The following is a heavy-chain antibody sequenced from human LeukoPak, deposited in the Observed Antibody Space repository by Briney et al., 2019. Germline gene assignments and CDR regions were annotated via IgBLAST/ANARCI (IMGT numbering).Heavy chain of an antibody. CDR1: GRLFSSYG. J-gene: IGHJ3*01. Sequence: ASVKVSFKASGRLFSSYGIAWVRQAPGEGLEWLGWISNFDGDTKVAENLQGRVTLTTDTSTSTAYMELRSLKSDDTAVDYCVRARGCSNCLLTDGFDSWGQGTKVTVSS. CDR2: ISNFDGDT. D-gene: IGHD6-13*01. CDR3: VRARGCSNCLLTDGFDS. V-gene: IGHV1-18*01.